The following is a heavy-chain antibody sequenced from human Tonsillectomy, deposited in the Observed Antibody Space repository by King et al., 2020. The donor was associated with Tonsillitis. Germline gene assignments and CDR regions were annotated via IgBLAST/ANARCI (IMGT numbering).Heavy chain of an antibody. CDR2: INAYNGNA. CDR3: ARDRGLYSRGDAFDI. Sequence: VQLVESGVEVKKPGASVKVSCKTSGYTFTNYDITWVRQAPGQGLEWMGWINAYNGNADYAQKLQGRVTMTTDTSTSTAYMELRSLRSDDTDVYYCARDRGLYSRGDAFDIWGQGTLVTVSS. V-gene: IGHV1-18*01. CDR1: GYTFTNYD. D-gene: IGHD6-13*01. J-gene: IGHJ3*02.